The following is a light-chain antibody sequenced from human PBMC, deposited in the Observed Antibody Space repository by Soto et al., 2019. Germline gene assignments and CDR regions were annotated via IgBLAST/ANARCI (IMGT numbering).Light chain of an antibody. V-gene: IGKV3-15*01. CDR3: QQYNNWPRT. CDR2: ATS. CDR1: QSVSSN. Sequence: EIVMTQSPATLSVSPGERVTLSCRASQSVSSNLAWYQQKPGQAPRLLIYATSTRATGFPARFSGSGSGTEFTLTISSLQSEDFAVYYCQQYNNWPRTFGQGTKVEIK. J-gene: IGKJ1*01.